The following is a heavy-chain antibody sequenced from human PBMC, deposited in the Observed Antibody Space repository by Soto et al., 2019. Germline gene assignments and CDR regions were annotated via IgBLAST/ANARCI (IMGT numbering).Heavy chain of an antibody. CDR3: ARWSAIVGGAEALDV. Sequence: QVQLVQSGAEVKKPGASVRVSCKTSGYTFINYGITWVRQAPGQGLEWMGWLSAYNGDTSSSEKLQDRFTMTTDTSTNTVYMDLRSLTYDYTAVYYCARWSAIVGGAEALDVWGQGTMVIVSS. V-gene: IGHV1-18*01. CDR2: LSAYNGDT. D-gene: IGHD1-26*01. J-gene: IGHJ3*01. CDR1: GYTFINYG.